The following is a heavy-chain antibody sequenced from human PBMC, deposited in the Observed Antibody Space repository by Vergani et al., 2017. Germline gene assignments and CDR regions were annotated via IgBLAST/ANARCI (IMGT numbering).Heavy chain of an antibody. CDR2: INWNGGST. CDR1: GFTFDDYG. CDR3: ARDIPPSPRTVTADAIYYYYMDV. V-gene: IGHV3-20*04. Sequence: EVQLVESGGGVVRPGGSLRLSCAASGFTFDDYGMSWVRQAPGKGLEWVSGINWNGGSTGYADSVKGRFTISRDNAKNSLYLQMNSLRAEDTALYYCARDIPPSPRTVTADAIYYYYMDVWGKGTTVTVSS. D-gene: IGHD4-11*01. J-gene: IGHJ6*03.